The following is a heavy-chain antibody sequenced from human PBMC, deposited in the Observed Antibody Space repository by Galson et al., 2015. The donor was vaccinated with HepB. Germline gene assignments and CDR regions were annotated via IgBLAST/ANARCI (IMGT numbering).Heavy chain of an antibody. J-gene: IGHJ6*02. D-gene: IGHD6-13*01. CDR2: IYSGGST. V-gene: IGHV3-53*01. Sequence: SLRLSCAGSGFTVSSNYMSWVRQAPGKGLEWVSVIYSGGSTVYADSVKGRFTISRDNAKNSLYLQMNSLRDEDTAVYYCARGDLAPLFGSSWYQGGYYYYGMDVWGQGTTVTVSS. CDR1: GFTVSSNY. CDR3: ARGDLAPLFGSSWYQGGYYYYGMDV.